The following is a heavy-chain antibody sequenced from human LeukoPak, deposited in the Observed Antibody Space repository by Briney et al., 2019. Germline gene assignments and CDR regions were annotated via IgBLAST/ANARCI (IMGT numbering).Heavy chain of an antibody. CDR2: IIPIFGTA. J-gene: IGHJ4*02. V-gene: IGHV1-69*01. Sequence: SVKVSCKASGGTFSSYAISWVRQAPGQGLEWMGGIIPIFGTANYAQKFQGRVTITADESTSTAYMELSSLRSDDTAVYYCAREVSTLFDYWGQGTLVTVSS. CDR1: GGTFSSYA. D-gene: IGHD5/OR15-5a*01. CDR3: AREVSTLFDY.